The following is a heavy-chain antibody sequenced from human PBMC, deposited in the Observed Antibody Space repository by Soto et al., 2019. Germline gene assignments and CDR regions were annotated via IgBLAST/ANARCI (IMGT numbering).Heavy chain of an antibody. J-gene: IGHJ3*02. CDR3: AKAGRAAFDI. Sequence: GGSLRLSCAASGFTFSSYGMHWVRQAPGKGLEWVAVISYDGSNKYYADSVKGRFTISRDNSKNTLYLQMNSLRAEDTAVYYCAKAGRAAFDIWGQGTMVTVSS. V-gene: IGHV3-30*18. CDR2: ISYDGSNK. CDR1: GFTFSSYG.